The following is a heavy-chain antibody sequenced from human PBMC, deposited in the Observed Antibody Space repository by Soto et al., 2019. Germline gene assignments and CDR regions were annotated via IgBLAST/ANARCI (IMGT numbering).Heavy chain of an antibody. CDR1: GGSISSYY. CDR2: IHYRGST. J-gene: IGHJ6*02. D-gene: IGHD2-2*01. V-gene: IGHV4-59*01. CDR3: ARARYQLLHPYYYGMDV. Sequence: QVQLQESGPGLVKPSETLSLTCTVSGGSISSYYWSWIRQSPGKGLDWIGYIHYRGSTKSNPSLKSRVTISVDTSRNQVSLKLSSVTAADSAVYFCARARYQLLHPYYYGMDVWGQGTTVTVSS.